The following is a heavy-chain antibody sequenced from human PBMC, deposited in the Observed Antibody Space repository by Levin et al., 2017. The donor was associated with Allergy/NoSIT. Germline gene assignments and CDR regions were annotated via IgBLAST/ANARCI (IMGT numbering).Heavy chain of an antibody. CDR3: ARRYSDGSNSFDF. J-gene: IGHJ4*02. D-gene: IGHD4-23*01. Sequence: RGESLKISCQASGYSFTSFWFGWVRQRPGKGLEWMGLIFPSDSDTRVSPSFQGQIIMSVDKSINTAYLQWSSLKASDSAMYYCARRYSDGSNSFDFWGQGTLVTVSP. CDR2: IFPSDSDT. V-gene: IGHV5-51*01. CDR1: GYSFTSFW.